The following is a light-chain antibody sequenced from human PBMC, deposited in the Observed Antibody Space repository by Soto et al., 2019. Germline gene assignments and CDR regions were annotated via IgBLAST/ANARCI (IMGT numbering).Light chain of an antibody. V-gene: IGLV2-8*01. CDR3: SSYAGSNSV. CDR1: SSDVGGYNY. J-gene: IGLJ2*01. CDR2: EVS. Sequence: QSVLTQPPSASGSPGQSVTISCTGTSSDVGGYNYVSWYQQHPGKAPKLMIYEVSKRPSGVPDRFSGSKSGNTASLTVSGLQAEYEADYYFSSYAGSNSVFGGGTKLSVL.